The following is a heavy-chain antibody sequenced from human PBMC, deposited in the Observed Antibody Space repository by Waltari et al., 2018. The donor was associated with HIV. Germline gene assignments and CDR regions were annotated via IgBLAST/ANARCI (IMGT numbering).Heavy chain of an antibody. CDR3: AREGLLWFGELLGYYYGMDV. D-gene: IGHD3-10*01. Sequence: QLQLQESGPGLVKPSETLSLTCTVSGGSISSSSYYWGWIRQPPGKGLEWIGSIYYSGSTYYNPSLKSRVTISVDTSKNQFSLKLSSVTAADTAVYYCAREGLLWFGELLGYYYGMDVWGQGATVTVSS. J-gene: IGHJ6*02. V-gene: IGHV4-39*07. CDR2: IYYSGST. CDR1: GGSISSSSYY.